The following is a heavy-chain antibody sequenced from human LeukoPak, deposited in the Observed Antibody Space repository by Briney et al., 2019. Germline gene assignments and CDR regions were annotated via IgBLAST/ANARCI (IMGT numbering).Heavy chain of an antibody. CDR3: AKDKVERYYFDY. J-gene: IGHJ4*02. CDR1: GFTFSRYG. Sequence: PGGSLRLSCAASGFTFSRYGMHWVRQTPGKGLEWVAVISYDASNKYYADSVKGRFTISRDNSKNTLYLQMNSLRAEDTAVYYCAKDKVERYYFDYWGQGTLVTVSS. V-gene: IGHV3-30*18. D-gene: IGHD1-1*01. CDR2: ISYDASNK.